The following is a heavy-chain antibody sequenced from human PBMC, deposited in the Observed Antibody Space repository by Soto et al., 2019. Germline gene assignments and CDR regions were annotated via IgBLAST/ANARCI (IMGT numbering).Heavy chain of an antibody. Sequence: SETLSLTCTVSGGSISSSSYYWGWIRQPPGKGLEWIGSIYYSGSTYYNPSLKSRVTTSVDTSKNQFSLKLSSVTAADTAVYYCARSDCSSTSCRRGIWFGPWGQGTLVTVSS. CDR2: IYYSGST. V-gene: IGHV4-39*01. CDR1: GGSISSSSYY. CDR3: ARSDCSSTSCRRGIWFGP. D-gene: IGHD2-2*01. J-gene: IGHJ5*02.